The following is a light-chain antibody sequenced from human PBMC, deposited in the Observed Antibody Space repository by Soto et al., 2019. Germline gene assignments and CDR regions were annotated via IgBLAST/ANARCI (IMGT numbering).Light chain of an antibody. J-gene: IGKJ2*01. CDR3: QQYGSSHT. CDR2: GAS. CDR1: QSISSNY. Sequence: EIVLTQSPGTLSLSPGERATLSCRASQSISSNYLAWYQQRPGQAPRLLIYGASSRAAGIPDRFSGSGSGTDFTLTISRLEPEDFAVYYCQQYGSSHTFGQGTKLEFK. V-gene: IGKV3-20*01.